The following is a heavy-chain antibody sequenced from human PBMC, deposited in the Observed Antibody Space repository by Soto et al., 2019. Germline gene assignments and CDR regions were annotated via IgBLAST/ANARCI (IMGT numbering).Heavy chain of an antibody. CDR1: GFTFSSYG. D-gene: IGHD2-2*01. V-gene: IGHV3-33*08. Sequence: GGSLRLSCAASGFTFSSYGMNWVRQAPGKGLEWVALIWFDGSNKYYADSVKGRFTISRDNSKKSLYLQMDSLRAEDTAVYYCARGEFQGVCSSTKCNWYFDYWGPGTLVTVSS. CDR3: ARGEFQGVCSSTKCNWYFDY. J-gene: IGHJ4*02. CDR2: IWFDGSNK.